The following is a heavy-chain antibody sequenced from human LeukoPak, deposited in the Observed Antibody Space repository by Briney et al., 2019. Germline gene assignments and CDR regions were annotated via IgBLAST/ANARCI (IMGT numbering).Heavy chain of an antibody. D-gene: IGHD2-15*01. Sequence: SDTLSLTCTVSGGSTSSYYWSWIRQPPGKGLEWIGYIHYSGSTNYSPSLKSRVTISLDTSKNQFSLKLSSVTAADTAVYYCARGWLLGGIDYWGQGTLVTVSS. CDR3: ARGWLLGGIDY. CDR2: IHYSGST. V-gene: IGHV4-59*07. J-gene: IGHJ4*02. CDR1: GGSTSSYY.